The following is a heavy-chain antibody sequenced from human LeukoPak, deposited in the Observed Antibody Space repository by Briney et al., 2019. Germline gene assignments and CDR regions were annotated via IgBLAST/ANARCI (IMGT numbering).Heavy chain of an antibody. D-gene: IGHD6-19*01. CDR2: IKSKTDGGTT. CDR1: GFTFSSYW. V-gene: IGHV3-15*01. J-gene: IGHJ4*02. CDR3: TTDIAVAGLVVKDY. Sequence: PGESLRLSCAASGFTFSSYWMSWVRQAPGKGLEWVGRIKSKTDGGTTDYAAPVKGRFTISRDDSKNTLYLQMNSLKTEDTAVYYCTTDIAVAGLVVKDYWGQGTLVTVSS.